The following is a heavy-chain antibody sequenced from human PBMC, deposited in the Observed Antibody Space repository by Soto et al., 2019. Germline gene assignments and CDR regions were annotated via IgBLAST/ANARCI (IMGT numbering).Heavy chain of an antibody. Sequence: PGGSLRISCAASGFTFSSYGMHWVRQAPGKGLEWVAVIWYDGSNKYYADSVKGRFTISRDNSKNTLYLQMNSLRAEDTAVYYFAREFMVRGPRYYYYYMDVWGKGTTVTVSS. V-gene: IGHV3-33*01. CDR1: GFTFSSYG. CDR2: IWYDGSNK. D-gene: IGHD3-10*01. J-gene: IGHJ6*03. CDR3: AREFMVRGPRYYYYYMDV.